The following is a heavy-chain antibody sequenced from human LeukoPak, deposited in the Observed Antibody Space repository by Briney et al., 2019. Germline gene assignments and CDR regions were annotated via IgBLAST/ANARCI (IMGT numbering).Heavy chain of an antibody. CDR3: AIANSDGYADY. CDR1: GGSISSYY. Sequence: SETLSLTFRVTGGSISSYYWSWIRQPPGKGLEWIGYIYYSGTTNYNPSLKSRVTISVDTSKNQLSLKLSSVTAADTAVYYCAIANSDGYADYWGQGTLVTVSS. V-gene: IGHV4-59*01. J-gene: IGHJ4*02. D-gene: IGHD5-24*01. CDR2: IYYSGTT.